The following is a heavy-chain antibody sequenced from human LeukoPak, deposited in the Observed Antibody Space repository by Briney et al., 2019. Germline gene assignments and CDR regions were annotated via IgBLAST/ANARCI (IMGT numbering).Heavy chain of an antibody. CDR3: AELGMIGGV. CDR2: ISSSGSTI. Sequence: GGSLRLSCAASGFTFSSYEMNWVRQAPGQGLEWVSYISSSGSTIYYADSVKGRFTISRDNAKNSLYLQMNSLRAEDTAVYYCAELGMIGGVWGKGTTVTISS. V-gene: IGHV3-48*03. CDR1: GFTFSSYE. J-gene: IGHJ6*04. D-gene: IGHD3-10*02.